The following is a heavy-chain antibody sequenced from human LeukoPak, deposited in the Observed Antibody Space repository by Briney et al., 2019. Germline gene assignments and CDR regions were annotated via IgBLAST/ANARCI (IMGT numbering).Heavy chain of an antibody. CDR3: ARDGGGLDY. D-gene: IGHD3-16*01. J-gene: IGHJ4*02. CDR2: IQQDGSET. V-gene: IGHV3-7*01. Sequence: PGGPLRLSCAASGFSFGIYWMSWVRQAPGKGLEWVAYIQQDGSETYYADSVKGRFTNSRDNAKNSLHLQMNSLRVEDTAVYYCARDGGGLDYWGQGTQVTVSS. CDR1: GFSFGIYW.